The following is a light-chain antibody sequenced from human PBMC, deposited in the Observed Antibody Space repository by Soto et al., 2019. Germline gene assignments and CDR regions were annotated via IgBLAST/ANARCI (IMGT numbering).Light chain of an antibody. J-gene: IGLJ1*01. V-gene: IGLV3-21*02. CDR3: QVWDSSSDLLV. CDR1: NVGGYS. CDR2: ADS. Sequence: SYELAQPPSVSVAPGQTARITCGGDNVGGYSVHWYQQRPGQAPVLVVYADSDRPSGIAERFSGSNSGNTATLTISRVEAGDGADYYCQVWDSSSDLLVFGTGTKGTVL.